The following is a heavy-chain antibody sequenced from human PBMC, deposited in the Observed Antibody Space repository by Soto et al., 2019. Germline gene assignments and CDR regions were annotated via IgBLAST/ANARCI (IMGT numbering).Heavy chain of an antibody. CDR2: IYSSGYT. CDR3: ARGSSNDRSFGFDY. V-gene: IGHV4-59*01. J-gene: IGHJ4*02. CDR1: GGSISEKY. D-gene: IGHD3-22*01. Sequence: TCIVSGGSISEKYWNWVRQPPGKGLEWIGYIYSSGYTNYNPSLKTRVTMSVDTSKNQFSLKLSSASAADSAIYYCARGSSNDRSFGFDYWGQGTLVTVSS.